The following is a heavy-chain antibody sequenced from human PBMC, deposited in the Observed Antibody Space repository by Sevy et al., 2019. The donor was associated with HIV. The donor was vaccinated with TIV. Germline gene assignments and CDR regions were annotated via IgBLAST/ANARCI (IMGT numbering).Heavy chain of an antibody. D-gene: IGHD1-26*01. CDR3: ARGPLARYSYYYYYMDV. V-gene: IGHV1-69*10. J-gene: IGHJ6*03. Sequence: ASVKVSCKASGGTFSSYAISWVRQAPGQGLEWMGGIIPILGIANYAQKFQGRVTITADKSTSTAYMELSSLRSEDTAVYYRARGPLARYSYYYYYMDVWGKGTTVTVSS. CDR2: IIPILGIA. CDR1: GGTFSSYA.